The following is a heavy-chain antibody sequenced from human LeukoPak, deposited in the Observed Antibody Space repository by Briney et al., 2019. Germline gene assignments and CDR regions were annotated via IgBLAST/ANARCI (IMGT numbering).Heavy chain of an antibody. V-gene: IGHV1-2*02. Sequence: GASVTVSCKASGYTFTGYYMHWVRQAPGQGLEWMGWINPNSGGTNYAQKFQGRVTMTTDTSTSTAYMELRSLRSDDTAVYYCARYGGFDYWGQGTLVTVSS. CDR3: ARYGGFDY. CDR2: INPNSGGT. J-gene: IGHJ4*02. D-gene: IGHD4-23*01. CDR1: GYTFTGYY.